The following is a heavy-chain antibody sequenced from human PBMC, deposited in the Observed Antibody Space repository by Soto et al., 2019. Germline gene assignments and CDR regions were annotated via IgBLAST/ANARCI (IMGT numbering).Heavy chain of an antibody. V-gene: IGHV4-39*01. CDR3: ARLHLLRVAKDIVVVPAAGAGNYYYYGMDV. D-gene: IGHD2-2*01. CDR1: GGSISNLSYY. Sequence: SETLSLSCTVSGGSISNLSYYWGWIRQPPGKGLEWIGSIYYSGSTYYNPSLKSRVTISVDTSKNQFSLKLSSVTAADTAVYYCARLHLLRVAKDIVVVPAAGAGNYYYYGMDVWGQGTTVTVSS. J-gene: IGHJ6*02. CDR2: IYYSGST.